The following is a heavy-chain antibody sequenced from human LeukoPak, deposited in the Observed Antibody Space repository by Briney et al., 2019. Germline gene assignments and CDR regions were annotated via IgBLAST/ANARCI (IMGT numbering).Heavy chain of an antibody. Sequence: SETLSLTCTVSGGSISSSSYYWGWIRQPPGKGLEWIGSIYYSGSTYYHPSLKSRVTISVDTSKNQFSLKLSSVTAADTAVYYCARRSGVYDSSGYYYPYYYYYMDVWGKGTTVTVSS. CDR3: ARRSGVYDSSGYYYPYYYYYMDV. CDR2: IYYSGST. D-gene: IGHD3-22*01. J-gene: IGHJ6*03. CDR1: GGSISSSSYY. V-gene: IGHV4-39*01.